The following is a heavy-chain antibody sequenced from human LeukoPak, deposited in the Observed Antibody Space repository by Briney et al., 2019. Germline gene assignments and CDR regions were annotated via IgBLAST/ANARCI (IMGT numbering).Heavy chain of an antibody. V-gene: IGHV3-30*01. D-gene: IGHD3-22*01. CDR3: ARDRTPYYDSSAYFDY. J-gene: IGHJ4*02. Sequence: PGGSLRLCCAASGFTFSSYAMHSVRQAPGKGLEWVAVISYDGSNKYYADSVKGRFTISRDNSKNTLYLQMNSLRAEDTAVYYCARDRTPYYDSSAYFDYWGQGPLVTVS. CDR1: GFTFSSYA. CDR2: ISYDGSNK.